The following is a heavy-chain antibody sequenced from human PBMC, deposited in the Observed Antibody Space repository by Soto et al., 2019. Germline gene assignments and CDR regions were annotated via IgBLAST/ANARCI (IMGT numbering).Heavy chain of an antibody. CDR3: AKDGIVVVPAAIDYYYYYMDV. CDR2: ISYDGSNK. D-gene: IGHD2-2*01. V-gene: IGHV3-30*18. Sequence: PGGSLRLSCAASGFTFSSYGMHWVRQAPGKGLEWVAVISYDGSNKYYADSVKGRFTISRDNSKNTLYLQMNSLRAEDTAVYYCAKDGIVVVPAAIDYYYYYMDVWGKGTTVTVSS. J-gene: IGHJ6*03. CDR1: GFTFSSYG.